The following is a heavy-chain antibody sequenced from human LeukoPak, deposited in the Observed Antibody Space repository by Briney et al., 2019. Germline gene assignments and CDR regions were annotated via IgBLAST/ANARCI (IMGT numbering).Heavy chain of an antibody. CDR3: ARVEMNVRFLEWLLGPFDY. V-gene: IGHV4-30-4*08. CDR2: IYNSGST. J-gene: IGHJ4*02. D-gene: IGHD3-3*01. CDR1: GGSISSGDYY. Sequence: SETLSLXCTVSGGSISSGDYYWSWIRQPPVKGLEWIGYIYNSGSTYYNPSLKSRVTISVDTSKNQFSLKLSSVTAADTAVYYCARVEMNVRFLEWLLGPFDYWGQGTLVTVSS.